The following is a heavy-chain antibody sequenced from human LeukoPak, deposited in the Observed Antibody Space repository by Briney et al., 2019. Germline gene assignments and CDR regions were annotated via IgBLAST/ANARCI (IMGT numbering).Heavy chain of an antibody. V-gene: IGHV1-2*06. CDR3: AREGRGITGTRIVYNWFDP. CDR2: INPNSGGT. CDR1: GYTFTGYY. J-gene: IGHJ5*02. Sequence: ASVRVSCKASGYTFTGYYMHWVRQAPGQGLEWMGRINPNSGGTNYAQKFQGRVTMTRDTSISTAYMELSRLRSDDTAVYYCAREGRGITGTRIVYNWFDPWGQGTLVTVSS. D-gene: IGHD1-7*01.